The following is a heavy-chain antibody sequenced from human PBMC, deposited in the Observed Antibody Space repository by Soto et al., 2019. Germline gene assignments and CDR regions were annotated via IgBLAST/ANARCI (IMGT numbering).Heavy chain of an antibody. Sequence: ASVKVSCKASGFTFTNHYFHWVRQAPGQGLQWMGIISRSGGSANYAQKFQGRVTLTRDTSTNTVYMEMTSLRFEDTAVYFCARDWSDSSGRFDVWG. CDR1: GFTFTNHY. D-gene: IGHD3-22*01. V-gene: IGHV1-46*01. CDR2: ISRSGGSA. J-gene: IGHJ3*01. CDR3: ARDWSDSSGRFDV.